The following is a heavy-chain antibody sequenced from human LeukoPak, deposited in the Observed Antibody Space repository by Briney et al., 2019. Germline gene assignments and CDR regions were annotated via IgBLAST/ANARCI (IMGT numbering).Heavy chain of an antibody. V-gene: IGHV3-23*01. CDR3: AKVGENVLRIYPHSYYFDS. J-gene: IGHJ4*02. CDR2: ISASGSNT. CDR1: GFRFGDFA. D-gene: IGHD2-15*01. Sequence: GGSLRLSCEASGFRFGDFAMSWVRQTPGKGLEWVSGISASGSNTYYAASVKGRFTSSRDNSKNILYLQMFSHRAEDAAVYYCAKVGENVLRIYPHSYYFDSWGQGTLVAVSS.